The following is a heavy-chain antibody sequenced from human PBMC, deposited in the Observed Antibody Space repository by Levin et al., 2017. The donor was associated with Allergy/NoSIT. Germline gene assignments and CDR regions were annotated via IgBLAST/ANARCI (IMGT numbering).Heavy chain of an antibody. CDR2: IYYSGST. D-gene: IGHD3-22*01. CDR3: AREVYDSSGYHLSFGY. V-gene: IGHV4-59*01. CDR1: GGSISSYY. J-gene: IGHJ4*02. Sequence: SETLSLTCTVSGGSISSYYWSWIRQPPGKGLEWIGYIYYSGSTNYNPSLKSRVTISVDTSKNQFSLKLSSVTAADTAVYYCAREVYDSSGYHLSFGYWGQGTLVTVSS.